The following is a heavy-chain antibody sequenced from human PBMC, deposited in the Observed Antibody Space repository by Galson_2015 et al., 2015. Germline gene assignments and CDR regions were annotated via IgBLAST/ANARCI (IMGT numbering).Heavy chain of an antibody. CDR2: INGNGHST. D-gene: IGHD6-19*01. CDR1: GFTFSNYA. Sequence: ALRLSCAASGFTFSNYAMGWVRQAPVKGLEWVSAINGNGHSTYYADSVKGRFTISRDNSKNTLYLQMNSLRADDTAVYYCAKGSRSGWPYYFDTWGQGSLVTVSS. V-gene: IGHV3-23*01. J-gene: IGHJ4*02. CDR3: AKGSRSGWPYYFDT.